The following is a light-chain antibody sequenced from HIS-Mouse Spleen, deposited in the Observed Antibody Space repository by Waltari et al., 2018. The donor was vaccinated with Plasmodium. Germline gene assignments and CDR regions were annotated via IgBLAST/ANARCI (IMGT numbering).Light chain of an antibody. CDR3: QAWDSSTDYV. CDR2: QDS. CDR1: NLGDKY. V-gene: IGLV3-1*01. Sequence: SYELTQPPSVSVSPGQTASTTCSAGNLGDKYACWYQQKPGQSTVLVIYQDSKRPSGIPERFSGSNSGNTATLTISGTQAMDEADYYCQAWDSSTDYVFGTGTKVTVL. J-gene: IGLJ1*01.